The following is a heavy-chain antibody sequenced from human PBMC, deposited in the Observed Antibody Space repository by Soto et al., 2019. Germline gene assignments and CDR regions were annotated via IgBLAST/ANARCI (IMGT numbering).Heavy chain of an antibody. D-gene: IGHD2-21*02. CDR2: VNPSGGHT. CDR1: GDTFTEYY. J-gene: IGHJ4*02. Sequence: QVQLMQSGAEVKKPGASVKVSCKASGDTFTEYYIHWVRQAPGQGLEWMGTVNPSGGHTTYAQHFLGRVNMTSDTSTSTLYMELTSLTSEDTAVYYCARGGHVVVVTAALDYWGQGTLVTVSS. CDR3: ARGGHVVVVTAALDY. V-gene: IGHV1-46*01.